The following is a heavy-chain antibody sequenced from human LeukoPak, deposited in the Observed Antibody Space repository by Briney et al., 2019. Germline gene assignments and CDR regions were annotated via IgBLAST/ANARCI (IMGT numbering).Heavy chain of an antibody. J-gene: IGHJ4*02. V-gene: IGHV3-11*04. CDR2: ISSSGSTI. CDR1: EFTFSDYY. Sequence: GGSLRLSCAASEFTFSDYYMSWIRQAPGKGLEWVSYISSSGSTIYYADSMKGRFTISRDNAKNSLYLQMNSLRAEDTAVYYCARMSPRLRRLTMTTTKGFDYWGQGTLVTVSS. D-gene: IGHD4-17*01. CDR3: ARMSPRLRRLTMTTTKGFDY.